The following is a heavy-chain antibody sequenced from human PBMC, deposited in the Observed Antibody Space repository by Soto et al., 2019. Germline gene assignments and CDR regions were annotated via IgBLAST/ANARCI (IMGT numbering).Heavy chain of an antibody. Sequence: GGSVRLSCAASVFTFSSYGMHWVRQAPGKGLEWVAVIWYDGSNKYYADSVKGRFTISRDNSKNTLYLQMNSLRTEDTAVYYCTVVKRWDQYSTSGYWFDPWGPGTLVTVSS. CDR3: TVVKRWDQYSTSGYWFDP. CDR2: IWYDGSNK. D-gene: IGHD1-26*01. V-gene: IGHV3-33*01. CDR1: VFTFSSYG. J-gene: IGHJ5*02.